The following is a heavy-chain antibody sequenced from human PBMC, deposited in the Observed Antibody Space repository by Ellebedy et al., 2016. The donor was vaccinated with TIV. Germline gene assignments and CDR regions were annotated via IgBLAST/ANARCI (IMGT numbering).Heavy chain of an antibody. J-gene: IGHJ5*02. D-gene: IGHD2-8*02. Sequence: AASVKVSCKASGYTFTNYYIHWVRQAPGQGLAWMGIIDPSDGVTNYPQKFQGRVTMTRDTSTSTLYMQLISLRSEDTAVYYCAREARGTGGFDPWGQGTLVTVSS. CDR1: GYTFTNYY. CDR3: AREARGTGGFDP. V-gene: IGHV1-46*01. CDR2: IDPSDGVT.